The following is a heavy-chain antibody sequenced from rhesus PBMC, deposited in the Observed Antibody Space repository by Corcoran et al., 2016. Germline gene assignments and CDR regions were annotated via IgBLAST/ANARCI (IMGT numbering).Heavy chain of an antibody. D-gene: IGHD1-44*02. CDR2: IDPSDSDT. V-gene: IGHV5-2*01. Sequence: EVQLVKYGAEVKRPGESLKISGKKSVNSFTSYWISGVRRMYGKGWERMGAIDPSDSDTRYRPSCQGQVTISAEKAISTAYLQWSSLKASDSATYYCAKGGRIWRFDVWGPGVLVTVSS. J-gene: IGHJ5-1*01. CDR3: AKGGRIWRFDV. CDR1: VNSFTSYW.